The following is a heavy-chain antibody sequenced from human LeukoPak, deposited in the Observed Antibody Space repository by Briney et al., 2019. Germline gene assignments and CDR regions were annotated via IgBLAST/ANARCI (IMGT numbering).Heavy chain of an antibody. Sequence: SVKVSCKASGYTFTSYGISWVRQAPGQGLEWMGWISAYNGNTNYAQKLQGRVTMTIDTSTSTAYMELRSLRSDDTAVYYCARDRTYYYGSGSDYWGQGTLVTVSS. CDR3: ARDRTYYYGSGSDY. J-gene: IGHJ4*02. CDR1: GYTFTSYG. D-gene: IGHD3-10*01. V-gene: IGHV1-18*04. CDR2: ISAYNGNT.